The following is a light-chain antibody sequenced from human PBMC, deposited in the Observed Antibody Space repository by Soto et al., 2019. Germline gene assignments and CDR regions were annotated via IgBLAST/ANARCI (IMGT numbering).Light chain of an antibody. CDR3: AAWDDSLNGWV. J-gene: IGLJ3*02. V-gene: IGLV1-44*01. CDR1: SSNIGSNT. Sequence: QSVLTQPPSASGTPGQRVTISCSGSSSNIGSNTVNWYQQLPGTAPKLLIYSNNQRPSGVPDRFSGTKYGTSDSLAISGLQSEDEAVYYCAAWDDSLNGWVFGGGTKVTVL. CDR2: SNN.